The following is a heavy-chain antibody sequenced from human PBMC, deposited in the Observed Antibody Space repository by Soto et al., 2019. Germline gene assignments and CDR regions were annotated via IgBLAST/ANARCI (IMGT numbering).Heavy chain of an antibody. J-gene: IGHJ4*02. D-gene: IGHD5-12*01. CDR1: GFTFEEHT. Sequence: GGSLRLSCVVSGFTFEEHTIHWVRQAPGKGLECISLLSWDSGTTYYAESVKGRFTISRDSGTNSVFLQMDSLRSEDTAFYYCTRVQKKYRTTSGVDFDSWGQGTQVTVSS. V-gene: IGHV3-43*01. CDR3: TRVQKKYRTTSGVDFDS. CDR2: LSWDSGTT.